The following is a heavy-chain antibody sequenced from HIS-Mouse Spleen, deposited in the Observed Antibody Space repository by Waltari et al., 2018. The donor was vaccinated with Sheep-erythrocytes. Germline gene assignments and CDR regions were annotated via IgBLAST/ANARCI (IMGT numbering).Heavy chain of an antibody. D-gene: IGHD3-10*01. CDR2: IYYSGST. Sequence: QVQLQESGPGLVKPSQTLSLTCTVSGGSISSGGYYWSWIRQHPGKGLEWIGYIYYSGSTYYNPSLKSRVTISVETSKNQFSLKLSSVTAADTAVYYCARLITMVRGVTWYFDLWGRGTLVTVSS. V-gene: IGHV4-31*03. CDR1: GGSISSGGYY. J-gene: IGHJ2*01. CDR3: ARLITMVRGVTWYFDL.